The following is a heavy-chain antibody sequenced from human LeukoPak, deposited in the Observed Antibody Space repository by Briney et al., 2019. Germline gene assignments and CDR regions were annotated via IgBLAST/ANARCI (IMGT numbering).Heavy chain of an antibody. Sequence: PGGSLRLSCVASGFTLSELWMNWVRQAPGKGLEWVANIKQDGSEKNYVDSVKGRFTISRDNAKNMLYLQMNGLRAEDTALYYCAKERSTVGTPLFDNWGQGILVTVSS. D-gene: IGHD2-15*01. J-gene: IGHJ4*02. CDR1: GFTLSELW. CDR2: IKQDGSEK. CDR3: AKERSTVGTPLFDN. V-gene: IGHV3-7*05.